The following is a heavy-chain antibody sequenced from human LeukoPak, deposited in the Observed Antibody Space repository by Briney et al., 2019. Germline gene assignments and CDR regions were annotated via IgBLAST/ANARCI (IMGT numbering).Heavy chain of an antibody. CDR2: IYSGGST. D-gene: IGHD3-3*01. V-gene: IGHV3-66*02. Sequence: GGSLRLSCAASGFTVSSNYMSWVRQAPGKGLEWVSVIYSGGSTYYADSVKGRFTISRDNSKNTLYLQMNSLRAEDTAVYYCARLSGYYTSYYFDYWGQGTLVPVSS. CDR1: GFTVSSNY. CDR3: ARLSGYYTSYYFDY. J-gene: IGHJ4*02.